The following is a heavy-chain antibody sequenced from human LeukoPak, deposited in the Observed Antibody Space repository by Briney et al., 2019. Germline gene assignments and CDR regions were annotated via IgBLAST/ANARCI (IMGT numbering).Heavy chain of an antibody. Sequence: SVKVSFKASGYTFTSYDINWVRQATGQGLEWMGWMNPNSGNTGYAQKFQGRVTMTRNTSISTAYMELSSLRSEDTAVYYCARRGDYGDYGQIGYWGQGTLVTVSS. CDR3: ARRGDYGDYGQIGY. CDR2: MNPNSGNT. CDR1: GYTFTSYD. V-gene: IGHV1-8*01. J-gene: IGHJ4*02. D-gene: IGHD4-17*01.